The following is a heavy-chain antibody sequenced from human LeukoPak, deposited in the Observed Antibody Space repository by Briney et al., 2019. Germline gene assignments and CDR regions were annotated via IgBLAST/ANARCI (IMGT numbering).Heavy chain of an antibody. V-gene: IGHV3-33*01. CDR3: ARTYYDFWSGSRYWYFHL. CDR1: GFTFSSYG. D-gene: IGHD3-3*01. CDR2: IWYDGSNK. J-gene: IGHJ2*01. Sequence: PGGSLRLSCAASGFTFSSYGMHWVRQAPGKGLEWVAVIWYDGSNKYYADSVKGRFTISRDNSKNTLSLQMNSLGAEDTAVYYCARTYYDFWSGSRYWYFHLWGRGTLVTVSS.